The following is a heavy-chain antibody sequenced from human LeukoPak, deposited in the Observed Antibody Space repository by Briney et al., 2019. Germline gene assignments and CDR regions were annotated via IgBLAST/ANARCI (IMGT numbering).Heavy chain of an antibody. CDR3: AKSYTNTWYVFDY. Sequence: GGSLRLSCVASGFTFSRYWMHWVRQAPGKGLEWVSAISGSGTNTYSADSVKGRFTISRDNSKDTLYLQMNSLRAEDTAVYFCAKSYTNTWYVFDYWGQGALATVSS. D-gene: IGHD6-13*01. CDR2: ISGSGTNT. V-gene: IGHV3-23*01. J-gene: IGHJ4*02. CDR1: GFTFSRYW.